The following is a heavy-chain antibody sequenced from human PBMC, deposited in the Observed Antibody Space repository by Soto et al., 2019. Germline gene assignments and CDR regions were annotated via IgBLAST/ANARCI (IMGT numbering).Heavy chain of an antibody. Sequence: QVQLVQSGAEVKKPGASVKVSCKVSGYTLNEVAMHWVRQAPGKGLEWLGGFNPDEAETIYAQHFQDSVTMTEDTSTDTVSMELSSLRSADTALYFCTTYHGDYNFDHWGQGTLVTVSS. V-gene: IGHV1-24*01. CDR2: FNPDEAET. CDR3: TTYHGDYNFDH. CDR1: GYTLNEVA. J-gene: IGHJ5*02. D-gene: IGHD4-17*01.